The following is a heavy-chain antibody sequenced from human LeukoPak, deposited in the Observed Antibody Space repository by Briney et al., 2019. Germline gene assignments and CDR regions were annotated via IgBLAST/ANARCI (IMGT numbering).Heavy chain of an antibody. Sequence: GGSLRLSCAASGFTFSSYAMSWVRQAPGKGLEWVSAISGSGGSTYYADSVKGRFTISRDNSKNTLYLQMNSLRAEDTAVYYCASSGTDFWSGYYAIDYWGQGTLVTVSS. V-gene: IGHV3-23*01. CDR2: ISGSGGST. J-gene: IGHJ4*02. CDR3: ASSGTDFWSGYYAIDY. D-gene: IGHD3-3*01. CDR1: GFTFSSYA.